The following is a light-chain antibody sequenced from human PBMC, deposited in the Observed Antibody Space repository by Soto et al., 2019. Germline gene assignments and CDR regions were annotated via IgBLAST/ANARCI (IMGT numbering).Light chain of an antibody. V-gene: IGKV1-12*01. Sequence: DILMTQAPSSVSDFVGDRFAITCRASHDIARWLAWYQQQPGKAPRLLIYAASSLQSGVPTRFSGSGSGTDFTLTITNLQPEDSAVYYCQQVKGFPLTFGGGTNVDIK. CDR2: AAS. CDR3: QQVKGFPLT. CDR1: HDIARW. J-gene: IGKJ4*01.